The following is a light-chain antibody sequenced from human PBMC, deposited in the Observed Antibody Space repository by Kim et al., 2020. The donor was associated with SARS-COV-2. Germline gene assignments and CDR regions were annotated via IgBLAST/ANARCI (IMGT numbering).Light chain of an antibody. Sequence: SAAVGDRVTITCQARQHINQHVNWYQHTPGRAPQLLIYEASILETGVTPRFSGRGYGTHFTLTIDGLQPEDAATYYCQQYVNLPYTFGRGTKLEI. CDR3: QQYVNLPYT. V-gene: IGKV1-33*01. CDR1: QHINQH. J-gene: IGKJ2*01. CDR2: EAS.